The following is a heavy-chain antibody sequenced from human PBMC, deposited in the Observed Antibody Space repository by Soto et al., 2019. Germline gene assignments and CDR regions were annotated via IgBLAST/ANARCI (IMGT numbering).Heavy chain of an antibody. J-gene: IGHJ5*02. CDR3: ARGGYSNWFDP. Sequence: ASVKGACQTSGYSFTSDGSSWGRQDQEQGFEWMGWISAYNGNTNYAQKLQGRVTMTTDTSTSTAYMELRSLRSDVTSLYYCARGGYSNWFDPWGQGTLVTVSS. D-gene: IGHD1-1*01. CDR2: ISAYNGNT. V-gene: IGHV1-18*01. CDR1: GYSFTSDG.